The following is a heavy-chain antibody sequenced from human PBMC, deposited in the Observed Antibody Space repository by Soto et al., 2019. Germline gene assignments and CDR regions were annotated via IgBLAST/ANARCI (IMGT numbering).Heavy chain of an antibody. CDR1: GFTFDNCG. CDR3: ARDLKVAAAGTGYYYYGMDV. Sequence: EVQLVESGGGLVQPGRSLRLSCAASGFTFDNCGMHWVRQAPGKGLEWVAGISWDSSTIGYADSVKGRFIISRDDAKNSLYLQMDSLRAEDTAVYYCARDLKVAAAGTGYYYYGMDVWGQGTTVTVSS. D-gene: IGHD6-13*01. J-gene: IGHJ6*02. V-gene: IGHV3-9*01. CDR2: ISWDSSTI.